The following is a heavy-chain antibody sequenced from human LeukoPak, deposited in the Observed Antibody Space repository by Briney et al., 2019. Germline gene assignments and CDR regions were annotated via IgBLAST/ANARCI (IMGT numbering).Heavy chain of an antibody. V-gene: IGHV3-33*01. CDR3: ARDIGVVGPYLDY. Sequence: PGRSLRLSCVVSGFTFSSYGFHWVRQTPGKGLEWVAAIWYDGSKRYHADSVKGRFTISRDDSKNTLYLQMSSLGAGDTAVYYCARDIGVVGPYLDYWGQGTLVTVSS. J-gene: IGHJ4*02. CDR2: IWYDGSKR. D-gene: IGHD2-2*01. CDR1: GFTFSSYG.